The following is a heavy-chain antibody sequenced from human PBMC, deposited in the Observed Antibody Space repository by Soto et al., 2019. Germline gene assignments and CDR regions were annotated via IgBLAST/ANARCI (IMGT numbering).Heavy chain of an antibody. D-gene: IGHD3-3*01. CDR3: ARQGRYDFWSGYFDY. CDR2: IYYSGST. J-gene: IGHJ4*02. V-gene: IGHV4-59*08. CDR1: GGSISSYY. Sequence: ASETLSLTCTVSGGSISSYYWSWIRQPPGKGLEWIGYIYYSGSTNYNPSLKSRVNISVDTSKNQFSLKLSSVTAADTAVYYCARQGRYDFWSGYFDYWGQGTLVTVSS.